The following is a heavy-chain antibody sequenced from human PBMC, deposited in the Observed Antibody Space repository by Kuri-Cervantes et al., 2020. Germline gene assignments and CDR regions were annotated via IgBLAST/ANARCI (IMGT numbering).Heavy chain of an antibody. Sequence: GGSLRLSCAASGFTFDDYAMHWVRQAPGKGLEWVGHIKSKTDGGTTDYAAPVKGRFTISRDDSKNTLFLQMNSLKAEDTAVYYCATDQVVSYWGQGTLVTVSS. CDR3: ATDQVVSY. D-gene: IGHD3-22*01. J-gene: IGHJ4*02. CDR2: IKSKTDGGTT. V-gene: IGHV3-15*01. CDR1: GFTFDDYA.